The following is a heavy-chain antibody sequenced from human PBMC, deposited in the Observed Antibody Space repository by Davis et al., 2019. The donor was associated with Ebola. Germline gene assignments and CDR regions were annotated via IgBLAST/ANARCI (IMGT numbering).Heavy chain of an antibody. CDR3: ARRGRVGATPNYYYYMDV. V-gene: IGHV3-30-3*01. CDR2: ISYDGSNK. Sequence: PGGSLRLSCAASGFTFSSYAMHWVRQAPGKGLEWVAVISYDGSNKYYADSVKGRFTISRDNSKNTLYLQMNSLRAEDTAVYYCARRGRVGATPNYYYYMDVWGKGTTVTVSS. D-gene: IGHD1-26*01. CDR1: GFTFSSYA. J-gene: IGHJ6*03.